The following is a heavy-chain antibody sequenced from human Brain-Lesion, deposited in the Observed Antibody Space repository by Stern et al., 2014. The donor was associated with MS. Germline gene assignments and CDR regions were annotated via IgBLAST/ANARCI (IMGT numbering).Heavy chain of an antibody. CDR2: SDHSGST. J-gene: IGHJ4*02. CDR1: GGSISSSNW. V-gene: IGHV4-4*02. Sequence: VQLEESGPGLVKPSGTLSLTCAVSGGSISSSNWWSWVRQSPGKGLEWIGESDHSGSTIYNPSLKSRVTVSVDKSKKRFSLNLRSVPAADTAVYFCARFPASRPHVFDSWGQGTLVTVSS. CDR3: ARFPASRPHVFDS. D-gene: IGHD6-13*01.